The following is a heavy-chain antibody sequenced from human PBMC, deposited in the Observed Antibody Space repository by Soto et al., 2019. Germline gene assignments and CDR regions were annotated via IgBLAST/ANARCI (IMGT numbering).Heavy chain of an antibody. J-gene: IGHJ5*02. Sequence: ETLSLTCTVSGGSISSSNYYLAWIRQSPGKGLEWIGSVYYNGFTYYNPSLKSRVTISVDTSKNQFSLKLTSVTAADTAVYYCARMGDFWSGPGELDPWGQGTLVTVS. V-gene: IGHV4-39*01. CDR2: VYYNGFT. CDR1: GGSISSSNYY. D-gene: IGHD3-3*01. CDR3: ARMGDFWSGPGELDP.